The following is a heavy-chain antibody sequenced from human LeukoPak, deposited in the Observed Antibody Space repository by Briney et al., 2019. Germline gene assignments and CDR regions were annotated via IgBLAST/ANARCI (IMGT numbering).Heavy chain of an antibody. CDR2: IYYSGST. CDR3: ARDGEAMVRGVIRRYFDL. CDR1: GGSISSYY. Sequence: PSETLSLTCTVSGGSISSYYWSWIRQPPGKGLEWIGYIYYSGSTNYNPSLKSRVTISVDTSKNQFSLKLSSVTAADTAVYYCARDGEAMVRGVIRRYFDLWGCGTLVTVSS. D-gene: IGHD3-10*01. V-gene: IGHV4-59*01. J-gene: IGHJ2*01.